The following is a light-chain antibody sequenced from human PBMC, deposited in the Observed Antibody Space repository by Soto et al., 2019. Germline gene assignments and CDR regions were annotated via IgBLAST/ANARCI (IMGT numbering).Light chain of an antibody. J-gene: IGKJ5*01. CDR1: QNINNY. CDR2: GAS. CDR3: QQYNSYPIT. V-gene: IGKV1-16*01. Sequence: DIHTTQSPSSLCASVGDRVTITCQASQNINNYLNWYQQKPGRTPELLIHGASRLQSGVPSRFSGSGSGTEFTLTISSLQPDDFATYYCQQYNSYPITFGQGTRLE.